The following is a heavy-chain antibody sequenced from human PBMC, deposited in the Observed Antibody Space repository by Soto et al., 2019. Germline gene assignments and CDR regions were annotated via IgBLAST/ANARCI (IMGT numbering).Heavy chain of an antibody. V-gene: IGHV4-39*01. Sequence: PSETLSLTCTVSGGSISSSSYYWGWIRQPPGKGLEWIGSIYYSGSTYYNPSLKSRVTISVDTSKNQFSLKLSSVTAADTAVYYCARVELAFSYYYDSSGYYWFDPWGQGTLVTVSS. D-gene: IGHD3-22*01. J-gene: IGHJ5*02. CDR3: ARVELAFSYYYDSSGYYWFDP. CDR1: GGSISSSSYY. CDR2: IYYSGST.